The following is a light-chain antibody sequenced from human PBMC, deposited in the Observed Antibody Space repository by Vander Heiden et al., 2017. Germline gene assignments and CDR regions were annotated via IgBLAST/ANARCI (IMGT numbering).Light chain of an antibody. CDR3: QQRSNWPLT. Sequence: EIVFTQSPATPSLSPGERATLSCRASQSVSSYLAWYQQNPGQAPRLLIYDASNRATGIPARFSGSGSGTDVTLTISSLEPEDFAVYYCQQRSNWPLTFGGGTKVEIK. V-gene: IGKV3-11*01. CDR2: DAS. J-gene: IGKJ4*01. CDR1: QSVSSY.